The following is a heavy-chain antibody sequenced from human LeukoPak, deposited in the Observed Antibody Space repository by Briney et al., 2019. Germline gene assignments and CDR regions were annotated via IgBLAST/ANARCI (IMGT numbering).Heavy chain of an antibody. CDR2: ISSGSSYI. CDR3: ARYCSSSRCLYYYHMDV. V-gene: IGHV3-21*01. CDR1: GFTFSTYS. J-gene: IGHJ6*03. Sequence: GGSLRLSCAASGFTFSTYSMNWVRQAPGKRLEWVSSISSGSSYIYYADSVKGRFTISRDDAKNSLYLQMNILRAEDTAVYYCARYCSSSRCLYYYHMDVWGQGTAVTVSS. D-gene: IGHD2-2*01.